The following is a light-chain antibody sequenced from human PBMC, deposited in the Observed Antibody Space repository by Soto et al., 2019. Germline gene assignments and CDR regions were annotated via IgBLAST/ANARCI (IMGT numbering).Light chain of an antibody. CDR3: QQYANLPPVT. Sequence: DIQMTQSPSSLSASLGDRVTISCQASQDISNYLNWYQQKPGKAPKLLIYDASNLETGVPSRLSGSGAGTYFTFTISSLQPEDIASYYCQQYANLPPVTFGQGTRLEIK. CDR2: DAS. J-gene: IGKJ5*01. CDR1: QDISNY. V-gene: IGKV1-33*01.